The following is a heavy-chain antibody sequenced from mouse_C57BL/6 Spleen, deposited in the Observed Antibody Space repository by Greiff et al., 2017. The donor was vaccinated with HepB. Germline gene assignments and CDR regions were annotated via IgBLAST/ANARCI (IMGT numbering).Heavy chain of an antibody. CDR2: ISYDGSN. CDR3: ARVDYGSPFDY. J-gene: IGHJ2*01. V-gene: IGHV3-6*01. Sequence: DVKLQESGPGLVKPSQSLSLTCSVTGYSITSGYYWNWIRQFPGNKLEWMGYISYDGSNNYNPSLKNRISITRDTSKNQFFLKLNSVTTEDTATYYCARVDYGSPFDYWGQGTTLTVSS. D-gene: IGHD1-1*01. CDR1: GYSITSGYY.